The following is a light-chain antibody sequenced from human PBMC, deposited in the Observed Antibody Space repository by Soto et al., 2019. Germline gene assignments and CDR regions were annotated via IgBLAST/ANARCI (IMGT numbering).Light chain of an antibody. V-gene: IGLV2-14*01. CDR1: SSDVGGYNY. CDR2: EVS. CDR3: SSYTSSSTPYV. Sequence: QSALTQPASVSGSPGQSITISCTGTSSDVGGYNYVSWYQQHPGKAPKLMIYEVSNRLSGVSNRFSVSKSGNTASLTISGLQAEDEADYFCSSYTSSSTPYVFGTGTKLTVL. J-gene: IGLJ1*01.